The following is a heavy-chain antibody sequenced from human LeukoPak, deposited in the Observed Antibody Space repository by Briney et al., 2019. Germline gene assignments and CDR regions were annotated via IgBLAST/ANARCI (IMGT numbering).Heavy chain of an antibody. J-gene: IGHJ6*02. Sequence: SETLSLTCTVSGGSISSYYWSWIRQPPGKGLEWIGYIYYSGSTNYNPSLKSRVTISVDTSKNQFSLKLSSVTAADTAVYYCARDLSGSYSSPDGMDVWGQGTTVTVSS. CDR3: ARDLSGSYSSPDGMDV. CDR1: GGSISSYY. CDR2: IYYSGST. V-gene: IGHV4-59*01. D-gene: IGHD1-26*01.